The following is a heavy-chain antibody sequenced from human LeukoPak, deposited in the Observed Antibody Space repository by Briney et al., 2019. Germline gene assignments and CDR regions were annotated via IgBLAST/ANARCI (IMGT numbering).Heavy chain of an antibody. J-gene: IGHJ5*02. Sequence: GGSLRLSCAASGFTFDDYGMSWVRQAPGKGLEWVSSISGSGGSKYYADSVKGRFTISRDNSKNTLYLQMNSLRAEDTAVYYCAKVYSSSSDWFDPWGQGTLVTVSS. V-gene: IGHV3-23*01. CDR1: GFTFDDYG. CDR3: AKVYSSSSDWFDP. CDR2: ISGSGGSK. D-gene: IGHD6-6*01.